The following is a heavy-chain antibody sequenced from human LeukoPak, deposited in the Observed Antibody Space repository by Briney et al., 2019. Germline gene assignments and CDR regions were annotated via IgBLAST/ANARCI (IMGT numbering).Heavy chain of an antibody. D-gene: IGHD2-2*01. Sequence: PSETLSLTCTVSGGSISSSSYYWGWIRQPPGKGLEWIGSIYYSGSTYYNPSLKSRVTISVDTSKNQFSLKLSSVTAADTAVYYCARVQYQLRPFDYWGQGTLVTVSS. J-gene: IGHJ4*02. V-gene: IGHV4-39*07. CDR2: IYYSGST. CDR3: ARVQYQLRPFDY. CDR1: GGSISSSSYY.